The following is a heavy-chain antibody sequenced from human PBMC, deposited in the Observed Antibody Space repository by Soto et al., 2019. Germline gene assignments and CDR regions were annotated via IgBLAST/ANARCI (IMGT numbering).Heavy chain of an antibody. CDR2: ISGSGGST. CDR3: AKDRFLKKGQRGRIAVAGRTPDRWTDYYYMDV. V-gene: IGHV3-23*01. CDR1: GFTFSSYA. J-gene: IGHJ6*03. D-gene: IGHD6-19*01. Sequence: GGSLRLSCAASGFTFSSYAMSWVRQAPGKGLEWVSAISGSGGSTYYADSVKGRFTISRDNSKNTLYLQMNSLRAEDTAVYYCAKDRFLKKGQRGRIAVAGRTPDRWTDYYYMDVWGKGTTVTVSS.